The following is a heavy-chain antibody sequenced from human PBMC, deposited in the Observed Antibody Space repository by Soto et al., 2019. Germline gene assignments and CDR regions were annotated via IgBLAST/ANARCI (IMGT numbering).Heavy chain of an antibody. CDR3: ARGERQQQGDY. D-gene: IGHD6-13*01. CDR2: IHHSGNS. CDR1: GDSISSDKW. J-gene: IGHJ4*02. V-gene: IGHV4-4*02. Sequence: SETLSLTCAVSGDSISSDKWWSWVRQPPGKGLEWIGEIHHSGNSNYNPSLKSRVIISVDKSKNQFSLKLSSVTDADTAVYYWARGERQQQGDYGGQGPLVTVSS.